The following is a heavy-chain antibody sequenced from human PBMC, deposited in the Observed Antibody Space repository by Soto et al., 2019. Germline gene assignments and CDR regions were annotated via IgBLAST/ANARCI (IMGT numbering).Heavy chain of an antibody. CDR2: ISYDGSNE. Sequence: RRLSCAASGFTFSSHAMYWVRQAPGKGLEWVAVISYDGSNEYYADSVRGRSTISRDNSKNTLSLQMNSLRAEDTAVYYCAREVVVRGVVYYGMDVWGQGTTVTVSS. V-gene: IGHV3-30-3*01. J-gene: IGHJ6*02. D-gene: IGHD3-10*01. CDR1: GFTFSSHA. CDR3: AREVVVRGVVYYGMDV.